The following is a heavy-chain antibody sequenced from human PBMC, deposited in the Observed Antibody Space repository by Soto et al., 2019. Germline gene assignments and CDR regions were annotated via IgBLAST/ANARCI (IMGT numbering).Heavy chain of an antibody. CDR1: AGMLRRCYW. CDR3: ASIARFLERSHYPMAV. CDR2: IYHSGST. J-gene: IGHJ6*02. Sequence: GGSAGMLRRCYWRGCGRQPPGKELEWIGEIYHSGSTNYNPSLKSRVTISVDKSKNQFSLKLSSVTAADTAVYYCASIARFLERSHYPMAVWGQWSSVT. V-gene: IGHV4-4*02. D-gene: IGHD3-3*01.